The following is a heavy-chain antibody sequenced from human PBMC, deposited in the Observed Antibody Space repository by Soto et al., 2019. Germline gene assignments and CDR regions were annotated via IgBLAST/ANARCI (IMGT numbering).Heavy chain of an antibody. D-gene: IGHD1-7*01. CDR1: GGTFSSYA. CDR2: IIPIFGTA. V-gene: IGHV1-69*13. J-gene: IGHJ3*02. CDR3: ARGGGRRTGTTAEDEDGAIDI. Sequence: SVKVSCKASGGTFSSYAISWVRQAPGQGLEWMGGIIPIFGTANYAQKFQGRVTITADESTSTAYMELSSLRSEDTAVYYCARGGGRRTGTTAEDEDGAIDIWGQGTMVTVSS.